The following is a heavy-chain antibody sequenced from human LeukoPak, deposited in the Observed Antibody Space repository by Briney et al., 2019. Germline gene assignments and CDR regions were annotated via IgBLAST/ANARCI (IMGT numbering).Heavy chain of an antibody. Sequence: SETLSLTCTVSGGSVSSYFWSWIRQPPGKGLERIGYIYNNGNNNYNPSLKSRISISVDTSKNQISLKLSSVTAADTALYYCARYSWSASTPGSWFDPWGQGTLVTVSS. D-gene: IGHD2-15*01. CDR1: GGSVSSYF. J-gene: IGHJ5*02. CDR3: ARYSWSASTPGSWFDP. CDR2: IYNNGNN. V-gene: IGHV4-59*08.